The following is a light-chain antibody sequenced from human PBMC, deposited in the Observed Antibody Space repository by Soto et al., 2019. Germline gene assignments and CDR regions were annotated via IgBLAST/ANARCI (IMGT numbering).Light chain of an antibody. CDR2: GAS. V-gene: IGKV3-20*01. Sequence: FVLTHSQLPHSLFPGARAILTCRASQSVGSDYLAWYQQKPGQAPRLLIYGASSRATGIPDRFSGSGSGTDFTLTISRLEPEDFAVYYCQQDGSSTWKFGQGTKVEIK. CDR1: QSVGSDY. J-gene: IGKJ1*01. CDR3: QQDGSSTWK.